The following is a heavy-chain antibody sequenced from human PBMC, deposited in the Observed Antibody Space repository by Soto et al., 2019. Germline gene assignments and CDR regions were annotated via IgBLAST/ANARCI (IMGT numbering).Heavy chain of an antibody. CDR1: GGSFSGYY. Sequence: QVQLQQWGAGLLKPSETLSLTCAVYGGSFSGYYWSWIRQPPGKGLEWIGEINHSGSTNYNPSLKSRVTISVDKSKNQFSLKLSSVTAADTAVYYCARGGIAAAGDNWFDPWGQGTLVTVSS. CDR3: ARGGIAAAGDNWFDP. J-gene: IGHJ5*02. CDR2: INHSGST. D-gene: IGHD6-13*01. V-gene: IGHV4-34*01.